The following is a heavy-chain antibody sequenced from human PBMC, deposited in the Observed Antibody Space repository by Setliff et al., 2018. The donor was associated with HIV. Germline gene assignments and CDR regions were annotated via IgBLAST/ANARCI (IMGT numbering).Heavy chain of an antibody. CDR1: GGSFSGYY. CDR3: ARRSGWPLDY. V-gene: IGHV4-34*01. Sequence: SETLSLTCAVYGGSFSGYYWSWIRQPPGMGLEWIGEINQSENTNYNPSLKSRVTISVDTSKNQFSLKLSSVTAADTAVYYCARRSGWPLDYWGQGTLVTVSS. J-gene: IGHJ4*02. D-gene: IGHD6-19*01. CDR2: INQSENT.